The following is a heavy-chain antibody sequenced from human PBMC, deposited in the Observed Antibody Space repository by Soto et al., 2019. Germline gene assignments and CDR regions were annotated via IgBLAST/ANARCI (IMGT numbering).Heavy chain of an antibody. V-gene: IGHV3-21*01. J-gene: IGHJ4*02. CDR1: GFTFRSYT. CDR2: ISGSSGFI. D-gene: IGHD6-19*01. Sequence: VWSLRLSCAASGFTFRSYTMSWVRQAPGKGLEWVSSISGSSGFIYYADSVKGRFTIPRDNAKNSVYLQMSSLRAEDTAIYYCARDLVSRSLDYWCQGTLVTAFS. CDR3: ARDLVSRSLDY.